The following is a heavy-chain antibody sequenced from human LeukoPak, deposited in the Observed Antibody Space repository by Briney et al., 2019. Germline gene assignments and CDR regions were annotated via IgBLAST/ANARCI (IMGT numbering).Heavy chain of an antibody. Sequence: GGSLRLSCAASGFILSNCAMTWVRQAPGKGLEWVSGIDTKGTRTYYADSVKGRFTISGDNSKNTLFLQLNSLRAEDTAVYYCVKEVVATIPPLWGQGTLVTVSS. CDR2: IDTKGTRT. J-gene: IGHJ4*02. CDR3: VKEVVATIPPL. CDR1: GFILSNCA. D-gene: IGHD5-12*01. V-gene: IGHV3-23*01.